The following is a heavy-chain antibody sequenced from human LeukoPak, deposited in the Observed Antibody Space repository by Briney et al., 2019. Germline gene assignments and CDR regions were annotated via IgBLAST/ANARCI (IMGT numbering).Heavy chain of an antibody. CDR1: GYTFTSYY. J-gene: IGHJ6*02. V-gene: IGHV1-46*01. CDR3: ARDLTEQYDILTGYFSPYYYYYGMDV. Sequence: ASVKVSCKASGYTFTSYYMHWVRQAPGQGLEWMGIINPSGGSTSYAQKFQGRVTMTRDTSTSTVYMELSSLRSEDTAVYYCARDLTEQYDILTGYFSPYYYYYGMDVWGQGTTVTVSS. D-gene: IGHD3-9*01. CDR2: INPSGGST.